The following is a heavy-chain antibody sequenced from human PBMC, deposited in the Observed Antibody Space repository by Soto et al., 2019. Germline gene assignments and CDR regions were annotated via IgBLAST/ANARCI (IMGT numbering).Heavy chain of an antibody. CDR3: AKDLFTSAQVYYNVYA. CDR1: GFTFSNYG. J-gene: IGHJ5*02. CDR2: ISFDGSKR. D-gene: IGHD3-10*02. V-gene: IGHV3-30*18. Sequence: RGSLRLSCAASGFTFSNYGMHWVRQAPGKGLEWVAVISFDGSKRYYADSVKGRISISRDNSKNTVYLQMNSLRAEDTAVYYCAKDLFTSAQVYYNVYAWGQGT.